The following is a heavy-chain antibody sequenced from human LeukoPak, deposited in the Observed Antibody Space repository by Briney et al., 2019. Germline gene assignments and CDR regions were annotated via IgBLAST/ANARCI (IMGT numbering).Heavy chain of an antibody. V-gene: IGHV3-33*01. Sequence: GRSLRLSCAASGITFRNYGMHWVRQAPGKGLEWVAIIWYDGSNKYYADSVKGRFTVSRDNAKSALYLQMNSLRAEDTGVYYCARVRDGYIWNGLDVWGQGTTVTVSS. J-gene: IGHJ6*02. D-gene: IGHD5-24*01. CDR1: GITFRNYG. CDR2: IWYDGSNK. CDR3: ARVRDGYIWNGLDV.